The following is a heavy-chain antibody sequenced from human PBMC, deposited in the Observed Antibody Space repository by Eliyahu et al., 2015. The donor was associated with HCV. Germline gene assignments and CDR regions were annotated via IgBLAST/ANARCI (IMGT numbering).Heavy chain of an antibody. Sequence: QVQLQESGPGLVKPSETLSLTCTVSGGSIXTYYWSWIRQPPGKGLEWIGYIYYRGSTTYNPSLKSRVSISIDTSKNQFSLKLSSVTAADTAVYYCASGGGGIAVAGTGGWFDPWGQGTLVTVSS. CDR2: IYYRGST. V-gene: IGHV4-59*01. CDR3: ASGGGGIAVAGTGGWFDP. J-gene: IGHJ5*02. D-gene: IGHD6-19*01. CDR1: GGSIXTYY.